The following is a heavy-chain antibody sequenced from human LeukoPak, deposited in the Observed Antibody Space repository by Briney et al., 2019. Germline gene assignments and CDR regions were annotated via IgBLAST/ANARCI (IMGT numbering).Heavy chain of an antibody. CDR3: AREIRKGQWPVFALNY. J-gene: IGHJ4*02. V-gene: IGHV1-2*02. CDR2: INPNNSGT. Sequence: GASVKVSCKASGYTFTGHYMHWLRQAPEQGLEWMGWINPNNSGTNYAQKFQGRVTVTRDTSISTAYMELSRLRSDDTAVYYCAREIRKGQWPVFALNYWGQGTLVTVSS. CDR1: GYTFTGHY. D-gene: IGHD6-19*01.